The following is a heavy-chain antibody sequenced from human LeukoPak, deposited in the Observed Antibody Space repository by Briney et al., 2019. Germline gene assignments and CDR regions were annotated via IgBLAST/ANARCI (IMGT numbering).Heavy chain of an antibody. V-gene: IGHV1-69*01. CDR3: VISPYDFWSGYYLY. J-gene: IGHJ4*02. CDR2: IIPTFGTA. CDR1: GGTFSSYA. Sequence: SVKVSCKASGGTFSSYAISWVRQAPGQGLEWMGGIIPTFGTANYAQKFQGRVTITADESTSTAYMELSSLRAEDTALYHCVISPYDFWSGYYLYWGRGALVVVSS. D-gene: IGHD3-3*01.